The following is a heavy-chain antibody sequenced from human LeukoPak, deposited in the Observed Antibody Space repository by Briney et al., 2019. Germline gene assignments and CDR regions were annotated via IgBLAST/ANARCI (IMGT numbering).Heavy chain of an antibody. V-gene: IGHV3-21*01. CDR1: GFTFSSYS. CDR2: ISSSSSYI. D-gene: IGHD6-6*01. CDR3: ARGSLVRTGYYYYYMDV. Sequence: GGSLRLSCAASGFTFSSYSMNWVRQAPGKGLEWVSSISSSSSYIYYADSVKGRFTISRDNAKNSLYLQMNSLRAEDTAVYYCARGSLVRTGYYYYYMDVWGKGTTVTVSS. J-gene: IGHJ6*03.